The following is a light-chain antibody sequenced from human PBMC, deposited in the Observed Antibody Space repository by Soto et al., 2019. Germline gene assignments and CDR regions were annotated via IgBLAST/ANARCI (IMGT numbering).Light chain of an antibody. V-gene: IGLV2-14*01. Sequence: QSALTQPASVSGSPGQSITISCTGTSSDVGGYDHVSWYQLHPGKAPKLMVFEVSNRPSGVSYRFSGSKSGNTVSLTIPGRKAEHEADDFCSSYSISTAHLLGTGTKVTVL. CDR1: SSDVGGYDH. CDR2: EVS. J-gene: IGLJ1*01. CDR3: SSYSISTAHL.